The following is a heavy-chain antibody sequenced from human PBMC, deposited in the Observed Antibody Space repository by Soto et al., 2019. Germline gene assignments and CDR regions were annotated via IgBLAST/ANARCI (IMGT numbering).Heavy chain of an antibody. CDR2: IDPSDSQT. CDR1: GYNFAGYW. J-gene: IGHJ4*02. V-gene: IGHV5-10-1*01. Sequence: GESLKISCKGSGYNFAGYWITWVRQKPGKGLEWMGRIDPSDSQTYYSPSFRGHVTISATKSITTVFLQWSSLRASDTAMYYCARQIYDSDTGPNFQYYFDSWGQGTPVTVSS. CDR3: ARQIYDSDTGPNFQYYFDS. D-gene: IGHD3-22*01.